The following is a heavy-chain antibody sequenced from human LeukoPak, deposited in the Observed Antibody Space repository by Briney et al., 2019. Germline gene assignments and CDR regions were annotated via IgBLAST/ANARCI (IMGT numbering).Heavy chain of an antibody. CDR3: AREWLMVRGVRDC. J-gene: IGHJ4*02. Sequence: PGGSLRLSCAASGFTFSSYSMNWVRQAPGKGLEWVANIKLDGSEKYYVDSVKGRFTISRDNAKNSLYLQMSSLRAEDTAVYYCAREWLMVRGVRDCWGQGTLVTVSS. V-gene: IGHV3-7*03. D-gene: IGHD3-10*01. CDR2: IKLDGSEK. CDR1: GFTFSSYS.